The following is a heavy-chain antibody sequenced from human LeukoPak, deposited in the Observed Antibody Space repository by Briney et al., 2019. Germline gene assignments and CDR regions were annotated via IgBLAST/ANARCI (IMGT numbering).Heavy chain of an antibody. J-gene: IGHJ5*02. CDR2: INHSGST. Sequence: SETLSLTCAVYGGSFSGYYWSWIRQPPGKGLEWIGEINHSGSTNYNPSLKSRVTISVDTSKNQFSLKLSSVTAADTAVYYCARLGGYSYGTWGQGTLVTVSS. CDR3: ARLGGYSYGT. D-gene: IGHD5-18*01. CDR1: GGSFSGYY. V-gene: IGHV4-34*01.